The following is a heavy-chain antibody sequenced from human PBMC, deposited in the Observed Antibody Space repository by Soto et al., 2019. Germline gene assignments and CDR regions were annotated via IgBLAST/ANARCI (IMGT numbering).Heavy chain of an antibody. CDR2: ISSSGSTI. J-gene: IGHJ4*02. Sequence: GGSLRLSCAASGFTFSDYYMSWIRQAPGKGLEWVSYISSSGSTIYYADSVKGRFTISRDNAKNSLYLQMNSLRAEDTAVYYSETSAYSSLYFDYWGQGTLVTVSS. D-gene: IGHD6-6*01. CDR3: ETSAYSSLYFDY. CDR1: GFTFSDYY. V-gene: IGHV3-11*01.